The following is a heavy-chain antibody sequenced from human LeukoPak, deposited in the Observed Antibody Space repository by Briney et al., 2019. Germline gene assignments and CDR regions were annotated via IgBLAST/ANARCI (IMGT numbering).Heavy chain of an antibody. Sequence: SETLSLTCTVSGGSISSYYWSWIRQPPGKGLEWIGYIYYSGSTNYNPSLKSRVTISVDTTKNQFSLKLRSVTAADTAVYYCARYYDFWSGQSTPYYGMDVWGQGTTVTVSS. D-gene: IGHD3-3*01. CDR1: GGSISSYY. CDR3: ARYYDFWSGQSTPYYGMDV. J-gene: IGHJ6*02. CDR2: IYYSGST. V-gene: IGHV4-59*01.